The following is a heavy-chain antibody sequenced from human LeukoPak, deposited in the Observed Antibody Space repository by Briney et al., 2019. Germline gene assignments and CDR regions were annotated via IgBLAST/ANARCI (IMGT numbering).Heavy chain of an antibody. J-gene: IGHJ6*02. CDR2: INPNSGGT. V-gene: IGHV1-2*02. CDR3: ARVFLHDYGGNSFLWNYYYGMDV. Sequence: GESLKISCKGSGYTFTGYYMHWVRQAPGQGLEWMGWINPNSGGTNYAQKFQGRVTMTRDTSISTAYMELSRLRSDDTAVYYCARVFLHDYGGNSFLWNYYYGMDVWGQGTTVTVSS. CDR1: GYTFTGYY. D-gene: IGHD4-17*01.